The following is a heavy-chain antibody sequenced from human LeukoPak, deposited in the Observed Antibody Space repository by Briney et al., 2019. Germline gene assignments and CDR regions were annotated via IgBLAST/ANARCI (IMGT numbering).Heavy chain of an antibody. CDR1: GYTFIDYF. D-gene: IGHD3-10*01. Sequence: ASLKVSCKASGYTFIDYFIHWMRQTPGQGLEWLGWINPNSGVTRYAQKFQGRVTLTRDTAADMELSSLKYDGTAVYYCARAVSGPLGGAFDIWGQGTAVTVSS. V-gene: IGHV1-2*02. CDR2: INPNSGVT. CDR3: ARAVSGPLGGAFDI. J-gene: IGHJ3*02.